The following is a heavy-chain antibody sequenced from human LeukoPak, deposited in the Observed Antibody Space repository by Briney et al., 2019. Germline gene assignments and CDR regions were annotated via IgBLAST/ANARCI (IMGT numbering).Heavy chain of an antibody. CDR3: AKAHTVTTLYWFDP. Sequence: GRSLRLSCAASGFTFSSYGMHWVRQAPGKGLEWVAVISYDGSNQYYADSVKGRFTISRDNSKNTLYLQMNSLRDADTAVYYCAKAHTVTTLYWFDPWGQGTLVTVSS. CDR2: ISYDGSNQ. J-gene: IGHJ5*02. V-gene: IGHV3-30*18. D-gene: IGHD4-17*01. CDR1: GFTFSSYG.